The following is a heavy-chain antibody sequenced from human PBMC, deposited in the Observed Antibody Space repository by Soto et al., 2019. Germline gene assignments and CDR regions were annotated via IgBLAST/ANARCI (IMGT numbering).Heavy chain of an antibody. V-gene: IGHV1-3*01. CDR2: INVGNGNT. Sequence: ASVKVSCKASGYTFTSYGLHWVRQAPGQRLEWMGWINVGNGNTEYSQKFQDRVTISRDTSATTAYMELSSLRSEDTAMYYCAREPLCGGRCYDKWFEPWGEGIMVTVSS. J-gene: IGHJ5*02. D-gene: IGHD2-15*01. CDR1: GYTFTSYG. CDR3: AREPLCGGRCYDKWFEP.